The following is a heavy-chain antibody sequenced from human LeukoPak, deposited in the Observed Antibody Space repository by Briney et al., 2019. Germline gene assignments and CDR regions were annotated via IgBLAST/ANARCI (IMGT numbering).Heavy chain of an antibody. CDR2: IIPIFGTA. V-gene: IGHV1-69*05. CDR3: AREMGDAFDI. D-gene: IGHD2-8*01. J-gene: IGHJ3*02. CDR1: GYTFTGYY. Sequence: GASEKVSCKASGYTFTGYYMHWVRQAPGQGLEWMGGIIPIFGTANYAQKFQGRVTITTDESTRTAYMELSSLRSEDTAVYYCAREMGDAFDIWGQGTMVTVSS.